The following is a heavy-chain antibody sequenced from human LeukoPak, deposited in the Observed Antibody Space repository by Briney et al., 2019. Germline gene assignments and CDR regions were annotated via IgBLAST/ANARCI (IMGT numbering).Heavy chain of an antibody. D-gene: IGHD4-17*01. J-gene: IGHJ4*02. V-gene: IGHV3-11*01. CDR2: ISSSGSTI. Sequence: GGSLRLSCAASGFTFSDYYMSWIRQAPGKGLEWVSYISSSGSTIYYADSVKGRFTISRDNAKNSLYLQMNSLRAEDTAVYYCARPDYGDYGSPTPPDYWGQGTLVTVSS. CDR3: ARPDYGDYGSPTPPDY. CDR1: GFTFSDYY.